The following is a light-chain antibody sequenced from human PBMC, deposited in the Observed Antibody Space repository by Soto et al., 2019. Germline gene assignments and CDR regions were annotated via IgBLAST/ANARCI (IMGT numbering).Light chain of an antibody. V-gene: IGKV3-11*01. Sequence: IVLTQSPATLSLSPGTRVPLSCRASQNISNDLIWYQQQPGQAPRLLIYDVSNRATGIPARFSGSGSGTDFTLTISSLESEDFAVYYCQQRSNWPRTFGQGTKVDIK. J-gene: IGKJ1*01. CDR1: QNISND. CDR3: QQRSNWPRT. CDR2: DVS.